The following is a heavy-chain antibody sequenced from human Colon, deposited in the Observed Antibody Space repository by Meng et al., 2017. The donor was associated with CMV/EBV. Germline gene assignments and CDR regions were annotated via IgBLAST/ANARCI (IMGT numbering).Heavy chain of an antibody. Sequence: GESLKISCAASGFTFSDRYMDWVRHAPGKGLEWVSTILGSGGSSYYADSVKGRFTISRNNSKNTLFLQMDSLRGEDTAVYYCAKALSRGWPTRYGMDVWGQGTTVTVSS. J-gene: IGHJ6*02. V-gene: IGHV3-23*01. D-gene: IGHD6-19*01. CDR2: ILGSGGSS. CDR3: AKALSRGWPTRYGMDV. CDR1: GFTFSDRY.